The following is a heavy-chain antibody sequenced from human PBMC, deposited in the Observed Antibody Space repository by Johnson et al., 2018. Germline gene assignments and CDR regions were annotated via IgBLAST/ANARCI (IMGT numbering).Heavy chain of an antibody. V-gene: IGHV3-21*04. CDR2: SSGSSSYI. J-gene: IGHJ6*03. CDR3: ERDPRYYYYMDV. Sequence: VQLVESGGGVVQPGRSLRLSCAASGFTFSSYAMSWVRQAPGKGLAWVSASSGSSSYIYYAASVKGRFTISSNNAKNSMYLPINSRRAEDTAVYYCERDPRYYYYMDVWGKGTTVTVS. CDR1: GFTFSSYA.